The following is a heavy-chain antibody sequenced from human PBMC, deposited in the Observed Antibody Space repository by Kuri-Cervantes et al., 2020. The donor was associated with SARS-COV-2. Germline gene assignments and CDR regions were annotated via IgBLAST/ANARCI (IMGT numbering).Heavy chain of an antibody. V-gene: IGHV3-7*03. D-gene: IGHD6-19*01. J-gene: IGHJ4*02. CDR1: GFTFGDYA. CDR2: IKEDGSEK. Sequence: GESLKISCTASGFTFGDYAMSWVRQAPGKGLEWVADIKEDGSEKYYVDPVKGRFTISRDNAKNSLFLQMNGLRVDDTAVYYCAREAYSSLDYWGQGTLVTVSS. CDR3: AREAYSSLDY.